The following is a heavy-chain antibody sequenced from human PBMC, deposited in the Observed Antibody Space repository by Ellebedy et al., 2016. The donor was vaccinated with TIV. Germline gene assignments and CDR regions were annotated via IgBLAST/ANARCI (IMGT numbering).Heavy chain of an antibody. CDR2: INPSTGGT. CDR1: GYTFTDFY. V-gene: IGHV1-2*02. J-gene: IGHJ4*02. CDR3: ARDQLN. D-gene: IGHD5-24*01. Sequence: AASVKVSCKTSGYTFTDFYMHWVRQAPGQGPEWMGWINPSTGGTKYAQKFQGRVTVTRDRSTSTAFMELTRLRSDDTAIYYCARDQLNWGRGTLVSVSS.